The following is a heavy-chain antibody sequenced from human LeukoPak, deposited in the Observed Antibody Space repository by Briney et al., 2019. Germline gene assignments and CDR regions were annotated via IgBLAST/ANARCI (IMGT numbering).Heavy chain of an antibody. D-gene: IGHD1-1*01. CDR1: GGSISSYY. CDR3: ARTNVANSFDI. V-gene: IGHV4-59*01. Sequence: PSGTLSLTCTVSGGSISSYYWSWIRQPPGKGLEWIGYFYYSGNTNYNPSLKSRVTISVDTSKNQFSLKLSSVTAADTAVYYCARTNVANSFDIWGQGTMVTVSS. CDR2: FYYSGNT. J-gene: IGHJ3*02.